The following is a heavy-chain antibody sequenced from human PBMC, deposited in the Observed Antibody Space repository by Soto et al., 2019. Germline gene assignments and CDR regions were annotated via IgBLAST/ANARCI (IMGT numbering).Heavy chain of an antibody. CDR2: INPNSGGT. V-gene: IGHV1-2*02. Sequence: GASVKVSCKASGYTFTGYYMHWVRQAPGQGLEWTGWINPNSGGTNYAQKFQGRVTMTRDTSISTAYMELSRLRSDDTAVYYCARGYSGYDSYFDYWGQGTLVTVSS. J-gene: IGHJ4*02. D-gene: IGHD5-12*01. CDR1: GYTFTGYY. CDR3: ARGYSGYDSYFDY.